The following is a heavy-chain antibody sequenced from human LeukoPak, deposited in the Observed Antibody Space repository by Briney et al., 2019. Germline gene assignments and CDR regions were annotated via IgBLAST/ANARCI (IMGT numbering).Heavy chain of an antibody. CDR2: ISSTSDTI. Sequence: GGSLRLSCAASGFPFSDYSMNWVRQAPGKGLEWVSYISSTSDTIYYADSVKGRFTISRDNAKNSLYLEMNSLRAEDTAVYYCAKGAAGGSGSYHDYWGQGTLVTVSS. CDR3: AKGAAGGSGSYHDY. CDR1: GFPFSDYS. V-gene: IGHV3-48*01. D-gene: IGHD3-10*01. J-gene: IGHJ4*02.